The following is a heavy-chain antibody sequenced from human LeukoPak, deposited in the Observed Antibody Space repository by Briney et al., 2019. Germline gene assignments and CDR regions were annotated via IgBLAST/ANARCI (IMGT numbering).Heavy chain of an antibody. J-gene: IGHJ4*02. V-gene: IGHV3-30*04. D-gene: IGHD6-19*01. Sequence: GGSLRLSCAASGFTFSSYAMHWVRQAPGKGLEWVAVISYDGSNKYYADSVKGRFTISRDNSKNTLYLQMNSLRVEDTAIYYCAKVGNSGWHNDYWGQGTLVTVSS. CDR2: ISYDGSNK. CDR3: AKVGNSGWHNDY. CDR1: GFTFSSYA.